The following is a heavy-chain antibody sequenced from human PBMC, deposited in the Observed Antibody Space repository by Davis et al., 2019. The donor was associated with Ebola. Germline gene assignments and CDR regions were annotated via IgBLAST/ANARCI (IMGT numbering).Heavy chain of an antibody. Sequence: PGGSLRLSCDASGFPFRNTHMSWVRQAPGKGLEWVSGIYGGDTHNADSVKGRFTISRDNSKNTLHLQMNSLRVEATAGYFCAREPTGNYYYFYGMDVWGKGTTVSVSS. CDR1: GFPFRNTH. V-gene: IGHV3-53*01. J-gene: IGHJ6*04. CDR2: IYGGDT. CDR3: AREPTGNYYYFYGMDV. D-gene: IGHD4-11*01.